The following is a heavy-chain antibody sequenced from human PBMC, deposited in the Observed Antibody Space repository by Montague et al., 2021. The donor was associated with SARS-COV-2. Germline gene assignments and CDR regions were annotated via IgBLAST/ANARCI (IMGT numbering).Heavy chain of an antibody. CDR2: IDWDDDK. Sequence: PALVKPTQTLTLTCTFSGFSPSTSGMCVSWIRQPPGKALEWLALIDWDDDKYYSTSLKTRLTISKDTSKNQVVLTMTNMDPVDTATYYCARMTTVVTLGYYYYYGMDVWGQGTTVTVSS. V-gene: IGHV2-70*01. CDR1: GFSPSTSGMC. J-gene: IGHJ6*02. D-gene: IGHD4-23*01. CDR3: ARMTTVVTLGYYYYYGMDV.